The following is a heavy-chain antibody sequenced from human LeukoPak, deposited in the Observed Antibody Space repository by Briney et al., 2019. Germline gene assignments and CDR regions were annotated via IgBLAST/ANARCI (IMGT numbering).Heavy chain of an antibody. J-gene: IGHJ1*01. Sequence: SETLSLTCTVAGGSISSSSYYWVWHRQPPGQGLKSNASIYYRGSTYYNLSLKSRVTISVATSKYQLTLRSMSVTATDVAYYYCARLGYSYGRNDFQYWGQGSLVTVSS. CDR2: IYYRGST. D-gene: IGHD5-18*01. CDR1: GGSISSSSYY. V-gene: IGHV4-39*01. CDR3: ARLGYSYGRNDFQY.